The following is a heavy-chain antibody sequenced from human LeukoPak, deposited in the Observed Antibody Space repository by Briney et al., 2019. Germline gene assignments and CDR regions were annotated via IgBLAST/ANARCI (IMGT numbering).Heavy chain of an antibody. CDR1: GFTFSIYA. CDR2: IRYDGSNK. J-gene: IGHJ4*02. D-gene: IGHD3-10*01. Sequence: GRSLRLSCAASGFTFSIYAMHWVRQAPGKGLEWVAFIRYDGSNKYYTDSVKGRFTISRDNSKNTLYLQMNSLRAEDTAVYYCAKATMVRGVKELSDYWGQGTLVTVSS. V-gene: IGHV3-30*02. CDR3: AKATMVRGVKELSDY.